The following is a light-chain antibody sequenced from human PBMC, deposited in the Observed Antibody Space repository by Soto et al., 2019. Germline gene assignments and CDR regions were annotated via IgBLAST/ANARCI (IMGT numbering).Light chain of an antibody. J-gene: IGLJ2*01. Sequence: QSALTQPASVSGSPGQSITISCTGTSSDVGGYNYVSWYQQHPGKAPKLMIYDVSNRPSVVSNRFSGSKSGNTASLTISGLQAEDEADYYCSSYTSSSTSPHVVFGGGTKLTVL. CDR3: SSYTSSSTSPHVV. V-gene: IGLV2-14*01. CDR2: DVS. CDR1: SSDVGGYNY.